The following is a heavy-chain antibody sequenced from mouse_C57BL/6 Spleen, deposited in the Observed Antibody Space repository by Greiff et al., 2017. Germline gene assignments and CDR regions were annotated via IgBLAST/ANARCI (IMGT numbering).Heavy chain of an antibody. CDR3: AREPTFDY. CDR1: GFTFRSYA. Sequence: VKLVESGGGLVKPGGSLKLSCAASGFTFRSYAMSWVRPPPEKRLEWVATISDCGSSPYSPDTVHGRFTIARDNAKNNLYLQMSHLKSEDTAMYYCAREPTFDYWGQGTTLTVSS. CDR2: ISDCGSSP. V-gene: IGHV5-4*01. J-gene: IGHJ2*01.